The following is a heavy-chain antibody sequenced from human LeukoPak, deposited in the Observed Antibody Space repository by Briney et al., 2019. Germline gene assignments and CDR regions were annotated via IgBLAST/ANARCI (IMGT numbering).Heavy chain of an antibody. D-gene: IGHD3-3*01. V-gene: IGHV3-7*01. CDR3: ARDGITIFGVVGNDAFDI. CDR1: GFTFSTYW. Sequence: GGSLRLSCAASGFTFSTYWMTWVGQAPGKGLEWVANMKQHGSEKYYVDSVKGRFTISRDNSKNTLYLQMNSLRAEDTAVYCCARDGITIFGVVGNDAFDIWGQGTMVTVSS. CDR2: MKQHGSEK. J-gene: IGHJ3*02.